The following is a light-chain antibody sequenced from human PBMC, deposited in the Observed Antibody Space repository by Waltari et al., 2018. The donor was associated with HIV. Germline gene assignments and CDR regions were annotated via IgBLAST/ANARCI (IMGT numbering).Light chain of an antibody. V-gene: IGLV2-14*01. J-gene: IGLJ2*01. CDR2: EVT. Sequence: QSALTQPASVSGSPGQSIFPPCPGRTSAICYQYYVSWYQQYPGQAPKALIYEVTSRPSGTSSRFSGSKSATTAFLAISKLQTDDEADYFCSSYTRRGTVVFGGGTRLTVL. CDR3: SSYTRRGTVV. CDR1: TSAICYQYY.